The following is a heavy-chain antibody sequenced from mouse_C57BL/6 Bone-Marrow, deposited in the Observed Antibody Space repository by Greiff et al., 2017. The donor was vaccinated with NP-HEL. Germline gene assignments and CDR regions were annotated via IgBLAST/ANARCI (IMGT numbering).Heavy chain of an antibody. CDR1: GFTFSDYG. V-gene: IGHV5-15*01. Sequence: EVKLMESGGGLVQPGGSLKLSCAASGFTFSDYGMAWVRQAPRKGPEWVAFISNLAYSIYYADTVTGRFTISRENAKNTLYLEMGSLRSEDTAMYYCARQRLYYGSSWYFDVWGTGTTVTVSS. D-gene: IGHD1-1*01. J-gene: IGHJ1*03. CDR3: ARQRLYYGSSWYFDV. CDR2: ISNLAYSI.